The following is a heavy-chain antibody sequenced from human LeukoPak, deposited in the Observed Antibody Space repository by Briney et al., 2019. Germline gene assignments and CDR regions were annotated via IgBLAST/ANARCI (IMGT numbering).Heavy chain of an antibody. CDR3: ARGHKPFYYDSSGYFYFDY. D-gene: IGHD3-22*01. V-gene: IGHV4-31*03. CDR1: GGSINSGGYS. Sequence: PSETLSLTCTVSGGSINSGGYSWSWTRQHPGKGLEWIGYVHNSGRTYYRPSLKSRVSISIDTSENQFSLKLSSVTAADTAVYFCARGHKPFYYDSSGYFYFDYWGQGTLVTVSS. CDR2: VHNSGRT. J-gene: IGHJ4*02.